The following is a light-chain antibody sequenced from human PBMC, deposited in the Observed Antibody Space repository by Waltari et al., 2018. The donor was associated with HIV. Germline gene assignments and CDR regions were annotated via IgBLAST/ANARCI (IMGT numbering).Light chain of an antibody. J-gene: IGLJ3*02. CDR1: SANVGNT. CDR3: GTWDNSLNTWV. Sequence: QSVLTQPPSASGTPGQRVTISCSGSSANVGNTVYWYQQLPGTAPKVLIYRDNQRPSGVPDRFSGSKSGTSATLGITGLQTGDEAHYYCGTWDNSLNTWVFGGGTKLTVL. V-gene: IGLV1-44*01. CDR2: RDN.